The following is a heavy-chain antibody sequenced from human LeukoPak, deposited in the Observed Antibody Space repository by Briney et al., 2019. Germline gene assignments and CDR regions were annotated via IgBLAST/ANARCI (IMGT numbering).Heavy chain of an antibody. J-gene: IGHJ6*02. D-gene: IGHD3-10*01. V-gene: IGHV3-30*18. CDR3: AKDRGGFSYYYYGMDV. CDR2: MSYDGSNK. CDR1: GFTFSSYG. Sequence: GGTLRLSCAASGFTFSSYGMHWVREAPGKGLKWVAGMSYDGSNKYYADSVKGRFTISRDNSRNTLYLQMNSLNSLRAEDTAVCYCAKDRGGFSYYYYGMDVWGQGTTVTVS.